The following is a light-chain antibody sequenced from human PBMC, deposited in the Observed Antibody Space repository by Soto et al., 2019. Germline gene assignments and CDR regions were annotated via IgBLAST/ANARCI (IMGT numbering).Light chain of an antibody. V-gene: IGLV1-51*01. CDR1: SSNIGDNS. CDR3: GSWDSSLSAYV. CDR2: DDN. Sequence: QSVLTQPPSVSAAPGQKVTISCSGSSSNIGDNSVSWYQQLPGTAPKLLIYDDNKRPSGIPDRLSGSKSGTSATLGITGFQTGDEADYYCGSWDSSLSAYVFGTGTKVTVL. J-gene: IGLJ1*01.